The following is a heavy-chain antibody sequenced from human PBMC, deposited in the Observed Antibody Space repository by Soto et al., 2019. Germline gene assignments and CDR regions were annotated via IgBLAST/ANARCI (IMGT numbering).Heavy chain of an antibody. Sequence: PSETLSLTCSFSVGAISSWDDYCSWIRQPPWKGLEWIGCMFYVGATYSNPYLKSRVTISVDTSKNQFSLKLSSVTAADTAVYHCTGVVRFCSSSAGRGSNWFGPWGQLTQLSVS. J-gene: IGHJ5*02. V-gene: IGHV4-30-4*01. D-gene: IGHD2-2*01. CDR2: MFYVGAT. CDR1: VGAISSWDDY. CDR3: TGVVRFCSSSAGRGSNWFGP.